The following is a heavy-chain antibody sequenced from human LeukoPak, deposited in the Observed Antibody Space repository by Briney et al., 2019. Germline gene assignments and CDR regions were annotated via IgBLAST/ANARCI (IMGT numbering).Heavy chain of an antibody. CDR3: AKVGNQWGEYDH. J-gene: IGHJ4*02. Sequence: GRSLRLSCAASGFTFDDYAMHWVGQAPGKGVEGISEINYNHNMIDYAVSVKVRFTISSDSAKSSLYLQMNGLTTEDTAFYYCAKVGNQWGEYDHWGQGVLVTVSS. CDR2: INYNHNMI. D-gene: IGHD3-10*01. CDR1: GFTFDDYA. V-gene: IGHV3-9*01.